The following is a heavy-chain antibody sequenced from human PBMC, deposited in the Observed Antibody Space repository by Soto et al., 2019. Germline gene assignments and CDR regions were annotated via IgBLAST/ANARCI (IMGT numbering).Heavy chain of an antibody. CDR2: MDYSGTT. Sequence: SETLSLTCTVSGGSISSYYWTWIRQPPGRGLEWIGYMDYSGTTEYNPSLKSRVTISVDTSKKQFSLKLTSVTAADTAVYYCASRGGGFYYGMDVWGQGTTVTVS. CDR3: ASRGGGFYYGMDV. V-gene: IGHV4-59*01. J-gene: IGHJ6*02. D-gene: IGHD3-10*01. CDR1: GGSISSYY.